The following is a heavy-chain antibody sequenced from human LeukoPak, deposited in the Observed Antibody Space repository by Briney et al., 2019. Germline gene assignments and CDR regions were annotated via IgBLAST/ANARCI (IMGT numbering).Heavy chain of an antibody. V-gene: IGHV5-51*01. CDR1: GYGFTSYW. Sequence: GESLQISCKGSGYGFTSYWIGWVRQMPGKGLEWMGIIYPGDSDTRYSPSFQGQVTISADKSISTAYLQWSSLKASDTAMYYCARVEMATIYYFDYWGQGTLVTVSS. CDR3: ARVEMATIYYFDY. D-gene: IGHD5-24*01. J-gene: IGHJ4*02. CDR2: IYPGDSDT.